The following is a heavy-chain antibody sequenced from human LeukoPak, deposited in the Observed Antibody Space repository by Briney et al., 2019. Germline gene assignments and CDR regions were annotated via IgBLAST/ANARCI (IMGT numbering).Heavy chain of an antibody. Sequence: SETLSLTCTVSGGSISSSSYYWGWIRQPPGKGLEWIGYIYYSGSTNYNPSLKSRVTISVDTSKNQFSLKLSSVTAADTAVYYCARGGELFDYWGQGTLVTVSS. CDR3: ARGGELFDY. V-gene: IGHV4-61*05. CDR1: GGSISSSSYY. J-gene: IGHJ4*02. D-gene: IGHD1-7*01. CDR2: IYYSGST.